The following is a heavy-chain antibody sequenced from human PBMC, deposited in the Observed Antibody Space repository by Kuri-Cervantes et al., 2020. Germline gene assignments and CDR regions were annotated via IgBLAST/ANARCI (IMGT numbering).Heavy chain of an antibody. CDR1: RFTFSNYA. CDR2: ISSSGSTI. J-gene: IGHJ4*02. Sequence: GGSLRLSCAASRFTFSNYAMNWVRQAPGKGLEWVSYISSSGSTIYYADSVKGRFTISRDNAKNSLYLQMISLRAEDTAVYYCASSYDYIWGSFLGYWGQGTLVTVSS. D-gene: IGHD3-16*01. V-gene: IGHV3-48*03. CDR3: ASSYDYIWGSFLGY.